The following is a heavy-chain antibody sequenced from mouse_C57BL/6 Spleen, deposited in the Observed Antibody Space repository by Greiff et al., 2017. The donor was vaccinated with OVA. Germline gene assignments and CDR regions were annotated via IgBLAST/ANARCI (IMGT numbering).Heavy chain of an antibody. J-gene: IGHJ4*01. Sequence: EVMLVESGGGLVQPGGSMKLSCVASGFTFSNYWMNWVRQSPEKGLEWVAQIRLKSDNYATHYAESVKGRFTISRDDSKSSVYLQMNNLRAEDTGIYYCVYGSSYAGYAMDYWGQGTSVTVSS. CDR3: VYGSSYAGYAMDY. V-gene: IGHV6-3*01. CDR2: IRLKSDNYAT. CDR1: GFTFSNYW. D-gene: IGHD1-1*01.